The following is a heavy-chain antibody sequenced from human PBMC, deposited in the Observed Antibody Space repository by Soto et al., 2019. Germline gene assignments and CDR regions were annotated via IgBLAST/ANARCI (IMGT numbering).Heavy chain of an antibody. J-gene: IGHJ6*02. D-gene: IGHD3-22*01. CDR1: GFTFNTYT. CDR2: ISYDGSKK. CDR3: ARGVEILVVIPVSMVEYGMDV. V-gene: IGHV3-30-3*01. Sequence: WSLRLSCAASGFTFNTYTMHWVRQAPGKGLEWVAVISYDGSKKYYANSVKGRFTISRDNSKNALYLQMNSLRTEDTAVYYCARGVEILVVIPVSMVEYGMDVWGQGTTVTVSS.